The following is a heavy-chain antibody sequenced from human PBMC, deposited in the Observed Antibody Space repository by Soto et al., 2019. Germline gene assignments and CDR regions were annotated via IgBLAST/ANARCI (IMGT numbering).Heavy chain of an antibody. D-gene: IGHD1-26*01. J-gene: IGHJ6*02. CDR1: GFTFSSYG. CDR3: ARGGEWELRYYYYGMDV. V-gene: IGHV3-33*01. Sequence: GGSLRLSCAASGFTFSSYGMHWVRQAPGKGLEWVAVIWYDGSNKYYADSVKGRFTISRDNSKNTLYLQMNSLRAEDTAVYYCARGGEWELRYYYYGMDVWGQGTTVTVSS. CDR2: IWYDGSNK.